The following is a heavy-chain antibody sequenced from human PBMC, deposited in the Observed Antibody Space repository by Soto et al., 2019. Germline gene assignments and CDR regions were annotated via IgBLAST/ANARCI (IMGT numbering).Heavy chain of an antibody. J-gene: IGHJ4*02. CDR3: AKVRDGGFYYSFDY. CDR1: GFTFSSYA. V-gene: IGHV3-23*01. D-gene: IGHD3-22*01. Sequence: LRLSCAASGFTFSSYAMNWVRQAPGKGLEWVAAISGSGGSTYYADSVKGRFTISRDNSKNTLYLQMNSLRAEDTAVYYCAKVRDGGFYYSFDYWGQGTLVTVSS. CDR2: ISGSGGST.